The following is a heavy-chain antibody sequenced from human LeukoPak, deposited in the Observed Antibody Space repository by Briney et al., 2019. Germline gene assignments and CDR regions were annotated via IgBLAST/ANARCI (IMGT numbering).Heavy chain of an antibody. D-gene: IGHD3-10*01. CDR2: IYYSRST. CDR1: GGSFSSYY. CDR3: ATSAGITMVRGPNDAFDI. V-gene: IGHV4-59*07. J-gene: IGHJ3*02. Sequence: PSDTLSLTCTVSGGSFSSYYWSWVRQPPGKGLEWIGYIYYSRSTTYNHSRKSRVTISVDTSKNQFSLKLSSVTAADTAVYYCATSAGITMVRGPNDAFDIWGQGTMVTVSS.